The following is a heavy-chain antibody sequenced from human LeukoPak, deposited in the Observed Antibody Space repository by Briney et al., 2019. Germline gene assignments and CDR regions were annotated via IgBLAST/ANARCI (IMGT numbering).Heavy chain of an antibody. J-gene: IGHJ4*02. V-gene: IGHV3-23*01. Sequence: PGGSLRLSCAASGFTFSSYAMSWVRQAPGKGLEWVSAISGSGGSTYYADSVKGRFTISRDNSKNTLYLQMNSLRAEDTAVYYCAKAVLPGWSQGIDYWGQGTVVTVSS. CDR3: AKAVLPGWSQGIDY. CDR1: GFTFSSYA. CDR2: ISGSGGST. D-gene: IGHD2-15*01.